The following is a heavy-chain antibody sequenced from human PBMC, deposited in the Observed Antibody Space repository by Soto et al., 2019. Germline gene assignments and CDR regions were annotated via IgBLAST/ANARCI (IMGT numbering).Heavy chain of an antibody. CDR3: ARDSAVIYSSYYYGMDV. V-gene: IGHV3-30-3*01. J-gene: IGHJ6*02. CDR2: ISYDGSNK. D-gene: IGHD2-15*01. Sequence: GGSLRLSCAASGFTFSSYAMHWVRQAPGKGLEWVAVISYDGSNKYYADSVKGRFTISRDNSKNTLYLQMNSLRAEDTAVYYCARDSAVIYSSYYYGMDVWGQGTTVTVSS. CDR1: GFTFSSYA.